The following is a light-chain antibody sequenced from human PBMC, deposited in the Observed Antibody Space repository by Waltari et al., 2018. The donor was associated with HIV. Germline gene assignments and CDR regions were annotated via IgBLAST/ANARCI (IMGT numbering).Light chain of an antibody. Sequence: EIVMMQSPATLSVSAGERATLSCRASQSVSSNLAWYQQKPGQAPRLLIYGASTRATGIPARFSGSGSGTEFTLTISSLQSEDFAVYYCQQYNNWPPWTFGQGTKVEIK. CDR3: QQYNNWPPWT. V-gene: IGKV3-15*01. CDR2: GAS. CDR1: QSVSSN. J-gene: IGKJ1*01.